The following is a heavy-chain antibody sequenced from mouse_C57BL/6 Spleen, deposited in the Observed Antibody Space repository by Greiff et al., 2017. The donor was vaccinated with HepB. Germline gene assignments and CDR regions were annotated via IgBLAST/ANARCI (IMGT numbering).Heavy chain of an antibody. CDR2: IGPNSGGT. V-gene: IGHV1-72*01. CDR1: GYTFTSYW. Sequence: QVQLQQPGAELVKPGASVKLSCKASGYTFTSYWMHWVKQRPGRGLEWIGRIGPNSGGTKYNEKFKSKATLTVDKTSSTAYMQLSSLTSEDAVVYYCARGEITTVVATDAMDYWGQGTSVTVSS. D-gene: IGHD1-1*01. CDR3: ARGEITTVVATDAMDY. J-gene: IGHJ4*01.